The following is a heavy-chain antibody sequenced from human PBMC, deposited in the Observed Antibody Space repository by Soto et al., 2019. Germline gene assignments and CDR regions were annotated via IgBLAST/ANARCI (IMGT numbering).Heavy chain of an antibody. CDR3: AREGVGESEDY. CDR2: INPSGGST. D-gene: IGHD3-10*01. V-gene: IGHV1-46*01. Sequence: QVQLVQSGAEVKKPGASVKVSCKASGYTFTSYYMHWVRQAPGQGLEWMGRINPSGGSTSYAQKSQGRVTMTRDTSTSTVYMELSSLRSEDTAVYYCAREGVGESEDYWGQGPLVTVSS. CDR1: GYTFTSYY. J-gene: IGHJ4*02.